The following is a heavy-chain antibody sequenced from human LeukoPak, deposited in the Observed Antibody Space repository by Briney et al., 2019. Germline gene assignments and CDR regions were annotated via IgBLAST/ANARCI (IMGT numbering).Heavy chain of an antibody. D-gene: IGHD6-19*01. Sequence: GGSLRLSCAASGFTFSNYWMNWVRQAPGKGLEWVANMKQDGSEKYYVDSVKGRFTISRDNARNSLYLQMNSLRAEDTAVYYCARDRHGIAVAGTERGYYFDYWGQGTLVTVSS. CDR3: ARDRHGIAVAGTERGYYFDY. V-gene: IGHV3-7*01. CDR2: MKQDGSEK. CDR1: GFTFSNYW. J-gene: IGHJ4*02.